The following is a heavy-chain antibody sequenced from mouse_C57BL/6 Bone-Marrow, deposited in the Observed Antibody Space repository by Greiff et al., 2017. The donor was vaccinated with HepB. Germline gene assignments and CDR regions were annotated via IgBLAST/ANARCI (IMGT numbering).Heavy chain of an antibody. CDR2: VDPEDGET. D-gene: IGHD1-1*01. CDR3: ALDGEYYYYGSRCDY. V-gene: IGHV14-2*01. CDR1: GFNIKDYY. J-gene: IGHJ2*01. Sequence: VQLKESGAELVKPGASVKLSCTASGFNIKDYYMHWVKQRTVQGLEWIGRVDPEDGETKYAPKFQGKAIITADTSSNPAYLELRSLTSEDTAVYYCALDGEYYYYGSRCDYWGQGTTLTVSS.